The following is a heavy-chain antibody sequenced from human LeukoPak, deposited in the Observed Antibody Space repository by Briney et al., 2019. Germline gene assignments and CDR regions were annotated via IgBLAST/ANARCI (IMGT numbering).Heavy chain of an antibody. D-gene: IGHD6-13*01. Sequence: SETLSLTCTVSGGSNSSYYWSWLRQPPGKGLEWIGYIYYSGSTNYNPSLKSRVTISVDTSKNQFSLKLSSVTAADTAVYYCATEEAAAGSFDYWGQGTLVTVSS. CDR2: IYYSGST. CDR3: ATEEAAAGSFDY. V-gene: IGHV4-59*01. CDR1: GGSNSSYY. J-gene: IGHJ4*02.